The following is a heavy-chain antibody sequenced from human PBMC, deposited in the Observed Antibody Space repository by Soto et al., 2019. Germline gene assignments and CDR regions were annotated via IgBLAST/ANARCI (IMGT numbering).Heavy chain of an antibody. J-gene: IGHJ4*02. Sequence: QVQLVQSGAEVKKPGSSVKVSCKASGGTFSSYAISWVRQAPGQGLEWMGGIIPIFGKANYEQKYQGRVTITADESTSTAYRGVSSLSSEDTAVYYCARSAGYCSGGSCYSTHWGQGSLVTVSS. V-gene: IGHV1-69*12. D-gene: IGHD2-15*01. CDR2: IIPIFGKA. CDR3: ARSAGYCSGGSCYSTH. CDR1: GGTFSSYA.